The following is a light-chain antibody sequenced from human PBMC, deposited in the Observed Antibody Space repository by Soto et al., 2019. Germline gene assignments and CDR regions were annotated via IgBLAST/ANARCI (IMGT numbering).Light chain of an antibody. V-gene: IGLV2-8*01. CDR2: NVN. Sequence: QSVLIQPPSVSGSPGQSVTISCTGTSSDVGSYDYVSWYQQHPGTVPKPMIYNVNTQPSGVPDRFSGSKSGNTASMTISGLQAEDEADYYCSSYTGSTDYVFGTGTKVTVL. CDR1: SSDVGSYDY. J-gene: IGLJ1*01. CDR3: SSYTGSTDYV.